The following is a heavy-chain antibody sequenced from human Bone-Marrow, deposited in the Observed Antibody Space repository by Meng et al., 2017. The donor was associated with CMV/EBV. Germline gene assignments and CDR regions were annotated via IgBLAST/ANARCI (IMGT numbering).Heavy chain of an antibody. CDR1: GDSVSSNSAA. Sequence: SETLSLTCAISGDSVSSNSAAWNWIRQSPSRGLEWLGRTYYRSKWFNDYAVSVKSRITITPDTAKNQFSLQLNSVTPEDTAVYHCAREYCRNSACGTGMDVWGQGTTVTVSS. J-gene: IGHJ6*02. V-gene: IGHV6-1*01. CDR2: TYYRSKWFN. CDR3: AREYCRNSACGTGMDV. D-gene: IGHD2-15*01.